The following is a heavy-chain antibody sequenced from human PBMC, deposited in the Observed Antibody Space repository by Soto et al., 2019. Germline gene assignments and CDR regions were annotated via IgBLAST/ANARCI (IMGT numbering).Heavy chain of an antibody. D-gene: IGHD2-2*01. CDR1: GFTFSSYG. J-gene: IGHJ5*02. Sequence: QVQLVESGGGVVQPGRSLRLSCAASGFTFSSYGMHWVRQAPGKGLEWVAVIWYDGSNKYYADSVKGRFTISRDNSKNTLYLQMNSLRAEDTAVYYRARDQSRTEQDKTNNWFDPWGQGTLVTVSS. V-gene: IGHV3-33*01. CDR2: IWYDGSNK. CDR3: ARDQSRTEQDKTNNWFDP.